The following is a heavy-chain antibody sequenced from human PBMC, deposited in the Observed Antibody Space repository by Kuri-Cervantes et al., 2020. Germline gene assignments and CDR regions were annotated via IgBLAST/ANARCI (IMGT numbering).Heavy chain of an antibody. CDR1: GYTFTSYA. Sequence: ASVKVSCKASGYTFTSYAMNWVRQAPGQGLEWMGWINTNTGNPTYAQGFTGRFVFSLDTSVSTAYLQIGSLKAEDTAVYYCARGPYNYDILTGQKTPHFDYWGQGTLVTVSS. CDR2: INTNTGNP. V-gene: IGHV7-4-1*01. CDR3: ARGPYNYDILTGQKTPHFDY. J-gene: IGHJ4*02. D-gene: IGHD3-9*01.